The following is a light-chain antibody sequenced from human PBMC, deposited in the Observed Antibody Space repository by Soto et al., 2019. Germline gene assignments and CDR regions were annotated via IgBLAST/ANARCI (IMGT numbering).Light chain of an antibody. Sequence: EIVLTQSPATLSLSPGERATLSCRASQSVSSSYFAWYQQKPGQAPRLLIYGASSRATGIPDRFSGSGSGTDFTLTISRLEPEDFAVYYCQQYGSSPPFTFGPGTKVDIK. CDR1: QSVSSSY. V-gene: IGKV3-20*01. CDR2: GAS. CDR3: QQYGSSPPFT. J-gene: IGKJ3*01.